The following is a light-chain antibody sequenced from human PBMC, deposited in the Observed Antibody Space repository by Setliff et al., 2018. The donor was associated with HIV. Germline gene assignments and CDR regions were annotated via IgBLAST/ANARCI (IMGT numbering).Light chain of an antibody. V-gene: IGLV2-14*03. Sequence: QSALTQPASVSGSPGQSITISCSGTNSDIGSHDYVSWYQQHPGKAPKLIIFSFTYRPSGVSDRFSGSKSGNTASLTISGLQPEDEADYYCASHRDTNTLEVFGTGTKVTVL. J-gene: IGLJ1*01. CDR1: NSDIGSHDY. CDR2: SFT. CDR3: ASHRDTNTLEV.